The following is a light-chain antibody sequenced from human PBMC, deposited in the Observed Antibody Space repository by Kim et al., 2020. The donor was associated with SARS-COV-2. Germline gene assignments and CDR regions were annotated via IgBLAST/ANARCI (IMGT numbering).Light chain of an antibody. Sequence: DIQMTQSPSSLSASVGDRVTVTCRASQNINNHLGWYQQKSGKAPKLLIYGASSLQSGVPSRFSGTGSGTDFTLTIISLQPEDFATYNCIQTHNSTLTYDGGTRV. J-gene: IGKJ4*01. V-gene: IGKV1-39*01. CDR1: QNINNH. CDR2: GAS. CDR3: IQTHNSTLT.